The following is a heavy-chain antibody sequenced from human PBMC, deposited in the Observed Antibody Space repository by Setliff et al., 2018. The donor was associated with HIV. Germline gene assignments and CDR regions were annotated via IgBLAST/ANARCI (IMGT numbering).Heavy chain of an antibody. D-gene: IGHD3-22*01. CDR2: IDSGGDT. V-gene: IGHV3-23*01. CDR3: AKEPTYYYHSSGPHDAFDI. J-gene: IGHJ3*02. Sequence: QPGGSLRLSCAASGFTFSTYAMTWVRQAPGKGLEWVSSIDSGGDTYYPGSVKGRFTISRDISKNTLYLQMNSLRAEDTAVYYCAKEPTYYYHSSGPHDAFDIWGQGTMVTVSS. CDR1: GFTFSTYA.